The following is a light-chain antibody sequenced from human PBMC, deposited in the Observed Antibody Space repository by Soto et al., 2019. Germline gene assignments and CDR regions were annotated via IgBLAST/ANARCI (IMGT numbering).Light chain of an antibody. Sequence: EIVMTQSPANLSVSPGERATLSCRASQSVSSSYLAWYQQKPGLAPRLLIYDASNRATGIPARFSGSGSGTDFTLTISSLEPEDFAVYYCQQRSNWPPITFGQGTRLEIK. J-gene: IGKJ5*01. CDR2: DAS. CDR1: QSVSSSY. CDR3: QQRSNWPPIT. V-gene: IGKV3D-20*02.